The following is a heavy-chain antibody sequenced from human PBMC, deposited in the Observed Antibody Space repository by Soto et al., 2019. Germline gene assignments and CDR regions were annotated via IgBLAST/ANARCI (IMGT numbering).Heavy chain of an antibody. CDR1: GFTFDDYA. V-gene: IGHV3-9*01. CDR2: ISWNSGSI. Sequence: EVQLVESGGGLVQPGRSLRLSCAASGFTFDDYAMHWVRQAPGKGLEWVSGISWNSGSIGYADSVKGRFTISRDNAKNSLYLQMNSLRAEDTALYYCAKGMGTYYYDSSGYWGAFDIWGQGTMVTGSS. J-gene: IGHJ3*02. CDR3: AKGMGTYYYDSSGYWGAFDI. D-gene: IGHD3-22*01.